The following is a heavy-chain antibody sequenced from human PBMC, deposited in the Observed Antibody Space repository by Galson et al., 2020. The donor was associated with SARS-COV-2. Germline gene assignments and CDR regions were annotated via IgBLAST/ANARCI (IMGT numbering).Heavy chain of an antibody. V-gene: IGHV3-9*01. CDR3: ARDMKTSYYDGLDV. CDR1: GFTFDDYA. CDR2: ISWNSGNI. J-gene: IGHJ6*02. Sequence: GGSLRLSCAASGFTFDDYAMHWVRQAPGKGLEWVSGISWNSGNIGYADSVRGRFTISRDNAKNSLYLQMNSLRAEDTAFYYCARDMKTSYYDGLDVWGQGTTVTVSS.